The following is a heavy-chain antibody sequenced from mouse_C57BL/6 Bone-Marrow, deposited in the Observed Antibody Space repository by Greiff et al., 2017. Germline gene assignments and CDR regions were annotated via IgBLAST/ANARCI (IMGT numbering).Heavy chain of an antibody. CDR3: ARYAGFDY. CDR1: GYAFSSSW. J-gene: IGHJ2*01. CDR2: IYPGDGDT. V-gene: IGHV1-82*01. D-gene: IGHD6-5*01. Sequence: VKLQQSGPELVKPGASVKISCKASGYAFSSSWMNWVKQRPGKGLEWIGRIYPGDGDTNYNGKFKGKATLTADKSSSTAYMQLSSLTSEDSAVYFCARYAGFDYWGQGTTLTVSS.